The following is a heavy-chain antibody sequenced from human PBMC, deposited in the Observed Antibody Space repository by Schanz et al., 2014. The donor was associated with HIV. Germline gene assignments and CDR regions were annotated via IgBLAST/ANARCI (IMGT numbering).Heavy chain of an antibody. V-gene: IGHV1-8*01. CDR2: MNPNRGNA. CDR3: ARDLRVVPAASDNWFDP. CDR1: GYTFNTYA. J-gene: IGHJ5*02. Sequence: QVQLVQSGAEVREPGASVKVSCKASGYTFNTYAINWVRQAPGQGLEWMGWMNPNRGNAGFAQTFQGRVTLTRDTSITTAYMELRNLRSDDTAVYYCARDLRVVPAASDNWFDPWGQGTLVTVSS. D-gene: IGHD2-2*01.